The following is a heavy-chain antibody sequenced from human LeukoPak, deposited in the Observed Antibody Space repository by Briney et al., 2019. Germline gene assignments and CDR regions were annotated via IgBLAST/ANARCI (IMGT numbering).Heavy chain of an antibody. J-gene: IGHJ6*03. D-gene: IGHD6-13*01. Sequence: SSETLSLTCTVSGGSISSSSYYWGWIRQPPGKGLEWIGSIYYSGSTYYNPSLKSRVTISVDTSKNQFSLKLSSVTAADTAAYYCARDGYSSSWYGYYYYYYMDVWGKGTTVTVSS. CDR3: ARDGYSSSWYGYYYYYYMDV. V-gene: IGHV4-39*07. CDR2: IYYSGST. CDR1: GGSISSSSYY.